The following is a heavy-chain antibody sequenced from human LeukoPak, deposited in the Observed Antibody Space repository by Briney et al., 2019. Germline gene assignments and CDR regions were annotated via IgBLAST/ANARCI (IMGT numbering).Heavy chain of an antibody. J-gene: IGHJ4*02. CDR3: ARDTSAYYYDSGVSDY. CDR1: GYTFTSYV. Sequence: ASVKVSCKASGYTFTSYVISWVRQAPGQGLEWMGWISVYNGNTNYAQKLQGRVTMTTDTSTSTAYMEVRSLRSDDTAVYYCARDTSAYYYDSGVSDYWGQGTLLTVSS. D-gene: IGHD3-10*01. V-gene: IGHV1-18*01. CDR2: ISVYNGNT.